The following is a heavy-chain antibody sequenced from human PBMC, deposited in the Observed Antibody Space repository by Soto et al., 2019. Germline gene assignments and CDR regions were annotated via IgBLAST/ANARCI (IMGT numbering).Heavy chain of an antibody. CDR2: IYYSGST. D-gene: IGHD4-17*01. J-gene: IGHJ4*02. CDR1: GDSVTTGSYY. CDR3: ARRDYAIDS. Sequence: QLQESGPGLVKPSETLSLTCKVSGDSVTTGSYYWTWIRQPPGKGLEWIGYIYYSGSTNYNPSRGSRATILADKSRSHFSLNLTSVTADDTAVYYCARRDYAIDSWGRGTLVTVSS. V-gene: IGHV4-61*03.